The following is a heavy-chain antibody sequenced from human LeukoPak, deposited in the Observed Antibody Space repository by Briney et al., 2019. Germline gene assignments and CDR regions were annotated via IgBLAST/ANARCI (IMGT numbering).Heavy chain of an antibody. CDR1: GFAFSDYY. V-gene: IGHV3-11*01. CDR2: VSSSGSTI. CDR3: ARDHYYDSSGYYSGY. D-gene: IGHD3-22*01. Sequence: GGSLRLSCAASGFAFSDYYMSWIRQTPGKGLEWISYVSSSGSTIYYADSVKGRFTISRDNAKNSLYLQMNSLRAEDTAVYYSARDHYYDSSGYYSGYWGQGTLVTVSS. J-gene: IGHJ4*02.